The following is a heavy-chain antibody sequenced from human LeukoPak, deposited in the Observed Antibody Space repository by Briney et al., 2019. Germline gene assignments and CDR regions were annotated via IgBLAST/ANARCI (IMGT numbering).Heavy chain of an antibody. V-gene: IGHV4-39*07. CDR1: GGSISSSSYY. J-gene: IGHJ4*02. CDR3: ARRYSYGPPLGY. CDR2: INHSGST. Sequence: SETLSLTCTVSGGSISSSSYYWGWIRQPPGKGLEWIGEINHSGSTNYNPSLKSRVTISVDTSKNQFSLKLSSVTAADTAVYHCARRYSYGPPLGYWGQGTLVTVSS. D-gene: IGHD5-18*01.